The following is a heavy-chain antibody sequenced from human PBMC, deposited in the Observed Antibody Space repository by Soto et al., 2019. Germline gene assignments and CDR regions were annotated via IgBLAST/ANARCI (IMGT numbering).Heavy chain of an antibody. CDR3: ARARSSIVVVTAISYYYYGMDV. V-gene: IGHV1-69*13. CDR2: IIPIFGTA. D-gene: IGHD2-21*02. J-gene: IGHJ6*02. CDR1: GGTFSSYA. Sequence: ASVKVSCKASGGTFSSYAISWVRQAPGQGLEWMGGIIPIFGTANYAQKFQGRVTITADESTSTAYMELSSLRSEDTAVYYCARARSSIVVVTAISYYYYGMDVWGQGTTVTVSS.